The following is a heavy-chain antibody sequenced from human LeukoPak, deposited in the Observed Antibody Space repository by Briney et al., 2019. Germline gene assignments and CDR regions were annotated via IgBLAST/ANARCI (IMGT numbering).Heavy chain of an antibody. CDR3: ARRLTQYDCFDP. CDR1: GDSFSSNSVT. CDR2: TYYRSTWYN. Sequence: SQTLSLTCAISGDSFSSNSVTWNWIRQSPSRGLEWLGRTYYRSTWYNDYAVSVRGRITINPDTSKNQFSLHLNSVTPEDTAVYYCARRLTQYDCFDPWGQGILVTVSS. V-gene: IGHV6-1*01. D-gene: IGHD2-2*01. J-gene: IGHJ5*02.